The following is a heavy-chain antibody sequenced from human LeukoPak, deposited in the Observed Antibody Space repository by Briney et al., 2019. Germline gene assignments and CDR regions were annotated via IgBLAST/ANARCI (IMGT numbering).Heavy chain of an antibody. V-gene: IGHV4-4*07. CDR1: GGSISSYY. CDR3: ARGSMGGSGTSYKDFYYGMDV. CDR2: IHTSGST. J-gene: IGHJ6*02. Sequence: SETLSLTCTVSGGSISSYYWSWIRQPAGKGLEWIGRIHTSGSTNYNPSLKSRVTMSVDTSKSQFSLKLNSVAAADTAVYYCARGSMGGSGTSYKDFYYGMDVWGQGTTVTVSS. D-gene: IGHD3-10*01.